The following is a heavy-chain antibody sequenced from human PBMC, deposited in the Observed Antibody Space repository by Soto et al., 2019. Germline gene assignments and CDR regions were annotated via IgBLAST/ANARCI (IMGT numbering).Heavy chain of an antibody. CDR2: IYYSGST. Sequence: SETLSLTCTVSGGSISSYYWSWIRQPPGKGLEWIGYIYYSGSTNYNPSLKSRVTISVDTSKNQFSLKLSSVTAADTAVYYCARRGYYYDSSGYRRVGYFDYWGQGTLVTVSS. CDR3: ARRGYYYDSSGYRRVGYFDY. CDR1: GGSISSYY. J-gene: IGHJ4*02. V-gene: IGHV4-59*01. D-gene: IGHD3-22*01.